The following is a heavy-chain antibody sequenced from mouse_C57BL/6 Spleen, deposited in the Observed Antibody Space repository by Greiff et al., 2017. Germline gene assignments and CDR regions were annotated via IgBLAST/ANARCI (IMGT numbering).Heavy chain of an antibody. Sequence: QVQLKQPGAELVKPGASGKLSCKASGYTFTSYWMHWVKQRPGRGLEWIGRIDPNSGGTKYNEKFKSKATLTVDKPSSTAYMQLSSLTSEDSAVYYCARLRPGSGFDVWGTGTTVTVSS. CDR1: GYTFTSYW. J-gene: IGHJ1*03. D-gene: IGHD2-12*01. V-gene: IGHV1-72*01. CDR3: ARLRPGSGFDV. CDR2: IDPNSGGT.